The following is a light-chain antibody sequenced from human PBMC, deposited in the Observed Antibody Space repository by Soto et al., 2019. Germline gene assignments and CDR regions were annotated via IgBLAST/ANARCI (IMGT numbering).Light chain of an antibody. CDR1: QSISSW. CDR2: DAS. CDR3: QQYKG. J-gene: IGKJ2*01. V-gene: IGKV1-5*01. Sequence: DIQMTQSPSTLSASVGDRVTITCRASQSISSWLAWYQQKPGKAPKLLIYDASSLESGVPSRFSGSGSGTEFTLTISSLKPDDFANYYCQQYKGFGQGTKLQIK.